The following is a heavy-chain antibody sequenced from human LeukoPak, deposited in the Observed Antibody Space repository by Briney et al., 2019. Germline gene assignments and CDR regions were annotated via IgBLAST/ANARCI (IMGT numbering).Heavy chain of an antibody. D-gene: IGHD6-13*01. V-gene: IGHV1-2*02. J-gene: IGHJ4*02. Sequence: ASVKVSCKASGYTFTGYYMHWVRQAPGQGLEWMGWINPNSGGTNYAQKFQGRVTMTRDTSISTAYMELSSLRSEDTAVYYCASGDYSSSRRFDYWGQGTLVTVSS. CDR2: INPNSGGT. CDR3: ASGDYSSSRRFDY. CDR1: GYTFTGYY.